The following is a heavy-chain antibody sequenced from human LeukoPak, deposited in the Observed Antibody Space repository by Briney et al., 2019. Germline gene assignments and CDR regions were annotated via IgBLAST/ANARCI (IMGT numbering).Heavy chain of an antibody. CDR3: ARVKDFAYSFFDL. Sequence: SETLSLTCTLSGGSISQYYWSWIRQPPGKGPELIGYVYRSGNTNYNPSLKSRVTISVDTSKNHFSLNLTSVTAADTVVYYCARVKDFAYSFFDLWGRGTLVTVSS. CDR2: VYRSGNT. J-gene: IGHJ2*01. V-gene: IGHV4-59*01. CDR1: GGSISQYY.